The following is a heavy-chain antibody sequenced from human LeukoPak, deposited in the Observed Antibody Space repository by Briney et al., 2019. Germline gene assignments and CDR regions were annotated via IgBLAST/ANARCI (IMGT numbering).Heavy chain of an antibody. CDR2: ISYDGSNK. CDR3: AKMEVVTADDKYFQY. D-gene: IGHD2-21*02. CDR1: GFTFSNYA. Sequence: GGSLRLSCAASGFTFSNYAVHWVRQAPGKGLEWVAVISYDGSNKYYADSVKGRFTISRDNSKNTLYLQMNSLRAEDTAVYYCAKMEVVTADDKYFQYWGQGTLATVSS. J-gene: IGHJ1*01. V-gene: IGHV3-30-3*02.